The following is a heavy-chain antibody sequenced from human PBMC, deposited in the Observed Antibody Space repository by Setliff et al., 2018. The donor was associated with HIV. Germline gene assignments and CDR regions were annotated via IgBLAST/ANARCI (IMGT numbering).Heavy chain of an antibody. CDR1: GFTFSTYW. J-gene: IGHJ4*02. D-gene: IGHD6-19*01. CDR3: TKDHLSGWASDC. Sequence: GGSLRLSCAASGFTFSTYWMIWVRQAPGKGLEWVAKIKQDGSEEYYVDSVKGRFTISRDNAKNSVHLQMNSLRVEDTAMYYCTKDHLSGWASDCWGQGTLVTVSS. CDR2: IKQDGSEE. V-gene: IGHV3-7*01.